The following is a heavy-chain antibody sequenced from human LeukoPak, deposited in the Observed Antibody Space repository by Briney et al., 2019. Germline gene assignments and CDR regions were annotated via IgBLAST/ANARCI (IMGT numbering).Heavy chain of an antibody. CDR1: GYSFTNYW. CDR2: IFPRDSDT. V-gene: IGHV5-51*01. J-gene: IGHJ4*02. CDR3: ARAPSLVRGVRFDY. Sequence: GESLKISCKGSGYSFTNYWIGWVRQMPGKGLEWMGIIFPRDSDTRYIPSFQGQVTISADRSISTAYLQWSSLKASDTAMYYCARAPSLVRGVRFDYWGQGTLVTVSS. D-gene: IGHD3-10*01.